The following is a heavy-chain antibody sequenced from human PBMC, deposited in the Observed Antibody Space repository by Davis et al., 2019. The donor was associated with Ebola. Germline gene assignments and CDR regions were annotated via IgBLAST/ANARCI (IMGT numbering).Heavy chain of an antibody. Sequence: KVSCKGSGYSFTNYWIAWVRQMPGKGLQWMGIIYPDDSETTYSPSFQGQVTISADKSISTAYLQWSSLKASDTAMYYCARSGWLLYYFDYWGQGTLVTVSS. CDR2: IYPDDSET. D-gene: IGHD6-19*01. J-gene: IGHJ4*02. V-gene: IGHV5-51*01. CDR1: GYSFTNYW. CDR3: ARSGWLLYYFDY.